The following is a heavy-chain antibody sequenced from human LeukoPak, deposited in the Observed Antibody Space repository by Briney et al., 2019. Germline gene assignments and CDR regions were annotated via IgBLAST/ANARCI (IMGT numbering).Heavy chain of an antibody. CDR3: AKKGGFDSSGYYYYYYYYMDV. J-gene: IGHJ6*03. CDR2: ISGSGGGT. D-gene: IGHD3-22*01. CDR1: GFTFSSYA. Sequence: PGGSLRLSCAASGFTFSSYAMSWVRQAPGKGLEWVSAISGSGGGTYYADSVKGRFTISRDNSKNTLYLQMNSLRAEDTAVYYCAKKGGFDSSGYYYYYYYYMDVWGKGTTVTVSS. V-gene: IGHV3-23*01.